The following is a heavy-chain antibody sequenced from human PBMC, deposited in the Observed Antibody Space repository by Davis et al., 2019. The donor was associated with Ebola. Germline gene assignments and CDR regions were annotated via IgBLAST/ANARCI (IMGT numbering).Heavy chain of an antibody. J-gene: IGHJ4*02. CDR2: IWYDGSNK. V-gene: IGHV3-33*01. Sequence: GGSLRLSCAASGFTFSSYGMHWVRQAPGKGLEWVAVIWYDGSNKYYADSVKGRFTISRDNAKNSLYLQMNSLRAEDTAVYYCARRVDYWGQGTLVTVSS. CDR1: GFTFSSYG. CDR3: ARRVDY.